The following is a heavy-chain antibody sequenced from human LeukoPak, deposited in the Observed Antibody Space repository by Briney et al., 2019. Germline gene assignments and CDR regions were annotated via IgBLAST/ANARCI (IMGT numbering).Heavy chain of an antibody. CDR2: IHSSGTVK. J-gene: IGHJ4*02. Sequence: PAGSLRLSCVVSRFPFSIYEMNWVRQAPGKGLEWVSNIHSSGTVKYYSDSVKGRFSISRDNAKSSLYLQMNSLRVEDTAVYYCALLTVASDFVYWGQGALVTVSS. V-gene: IGHV3-48*03. D-gene: IGHD5-12*01. CDR1: RFPFSIYE. CDR3: ALLTVASDFVY.